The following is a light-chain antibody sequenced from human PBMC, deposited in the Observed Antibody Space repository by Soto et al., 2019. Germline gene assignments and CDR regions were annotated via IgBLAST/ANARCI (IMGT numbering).Light chain of an antibody. V-gene: IGKV1-9*01. Sequence: DIQLTQSPSFLSASVGDRVTITCRASQGISSYLAWYQQKPGKAPKLLIYAASTLQSGVPSRFSGSGSGTEFTLNISSLEPEDFAIYYCQQRSNWPITFGAGTKVELK. CDR2: AAS. CDR1: QGISSY. CDR3: QQRSNWPIT. J-gene: IGKJ4*01.